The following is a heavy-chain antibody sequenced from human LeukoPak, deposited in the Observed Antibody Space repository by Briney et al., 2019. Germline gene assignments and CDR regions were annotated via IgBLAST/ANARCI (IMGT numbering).Heavy chain of an antibody. CDR3: AEDLYLVVVAASPFDY. D-gene: IGHD2-15*01. J-gene: IGHJ4*02. Sequence: GGSLRLSCAASGFTFSSYAMSWVRQAPGKGLEWVSAISGSGGSTYYADSVKGRFTISRDNSKNTLYLQMNSLRAEDTAVYYCAEDLYLVVVAASPFDYWGQGTLVTVSS. V-gene: IGHV3-23*01. CDR2: ISGSGGST. CDR1: GFTFSSYA.